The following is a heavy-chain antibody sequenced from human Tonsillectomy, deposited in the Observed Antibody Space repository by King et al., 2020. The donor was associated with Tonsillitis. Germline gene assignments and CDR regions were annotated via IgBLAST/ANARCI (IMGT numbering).Heavy chain of an antibody. J-gene: IGHJ4*02. Sequence: VQLVESGAEVKKPGSSVKVSCRASGGIFSSSAISWVRQAPGQGLEWMGGITPILRTANLAQKFQGRVTISADESTSTAYMELISLKSQDTAVYYCARGYGSGTYVYWGQGTLVTVSS. CDR3: ARGYGSGTYVY. CDR2: ITPILRTA. V-gene: IGHV1-69*01. CDR1: GGIFSSSA. D-gene: IGHD3-10*01.